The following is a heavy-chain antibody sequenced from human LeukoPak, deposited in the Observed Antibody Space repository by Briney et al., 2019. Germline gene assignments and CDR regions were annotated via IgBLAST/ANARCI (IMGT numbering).Heavy chain of an antibody. V-gene: IGHV3-48*03. CDR3: ARDTLVRGLDCFDY. CDR2: IATSGATT. CDR1: GFTFSSYE. D-gene: IGHD3-10*01. J-gene: IGHJ4*02. Sequence: PGGSLRLSCAASGFTFSSYEMNWVRQAPGKGLERVSYIATSGATTYYVDSVKGRFTISRDNAKNSLYLQMNSLRAEDTALYYCARDTLVRGLDCFDYWGQGTLVTVSS.